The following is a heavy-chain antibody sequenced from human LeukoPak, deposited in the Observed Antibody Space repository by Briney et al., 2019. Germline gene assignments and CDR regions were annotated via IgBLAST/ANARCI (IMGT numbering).Heavy chain of an antibody. CDR3: ARGYYYDSSGYHEALDY. CDR1: GGSISSSSYY. D-gene: IGHD3-22*01. Sequence: KPSETLSLTCTVSGGSISSSSYYWGWIRQPPGKGLEWIGSIYHSGSTYYNPSLKSRVTISVDTSKNQFSLKLSSVTAADTAVYYRARGYYYDSSGYHEALDYWGQGTLVTVSS. V-gene: IGHV4-39*07. CDR2: IYHSGST. J-gene: IGHJ4*02.